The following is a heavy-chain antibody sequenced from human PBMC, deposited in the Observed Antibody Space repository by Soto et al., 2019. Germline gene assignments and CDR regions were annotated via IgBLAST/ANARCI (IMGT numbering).Heavy chain of an antibody. Sequence: PGGSLRLSCAGSGFMFSSFAMTWVRQAPGKGLEWVSTTRSNGEHTYYADSVKGRFTVSRDNSMNTLFLEMSSLRAEDSAIYYCAKDSKSVSVSAARVYGMDVWGQGTTVTVSS. D-gene: IGHD2-2*01. J-gene: IGHJ6*02. V-gene: IGHV3-23*01. CDR3: AKDSKSVSVSAARVYGMDV. CDR2: TRSNGEHT. CDR1: GFMFSSFA.